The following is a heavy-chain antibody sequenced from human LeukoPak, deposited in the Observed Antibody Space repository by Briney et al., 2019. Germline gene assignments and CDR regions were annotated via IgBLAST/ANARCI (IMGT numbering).Heavy chain of an antibody. CDR3: AKSGGSCTSTSCHAAHDY. Sequence: PGGSLRLSCAASGFTFSSYNMNWVRQAPGKGLEWVSFISTSSRYMYHADSVKGRFSISRDNAKNSLYLQLNSLRAEDTAVYYCAKSGGSCTSTSCHAAHDYWGQGTLVTVSS. CDR1: GFTFSSYN. J-gene: IGHJ4*02. CDR2: ISTSSRYM. D-gene: IGHD2-2*03. V-gene: IGHV3-21*01.